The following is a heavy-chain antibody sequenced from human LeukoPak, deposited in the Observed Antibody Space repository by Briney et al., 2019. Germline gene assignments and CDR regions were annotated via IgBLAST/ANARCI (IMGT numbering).Heavy chain of an antibody. CDR1: GFTFSSYS. Sequence: GGSLRLSCAASGFTFSSYSMNWVRQAPGKGLEWVSSISSSSSYIYYADSVKGRFTISRDNAENSLYLQMNSLRAEDTAVYYCARGQYGDYVFDYWGQGTLVTVSS. CDR3: ARGQYGDYVFDY. CDR2: ISSSSSYI. D-gene: IGHD4-17*01. V-gene: IGHV3-21*01. J-gene: IGHJ4*02.